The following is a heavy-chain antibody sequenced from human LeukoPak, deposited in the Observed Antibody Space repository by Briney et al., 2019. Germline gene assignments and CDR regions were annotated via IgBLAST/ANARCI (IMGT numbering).Heavy chain of an antibody. V-gene: IGHV3-33*01. J-gene: IGHJ4*02. D-gene: IGHD3-10*01. CDR2: IWYDGSNK. Sequence: GRSLRLSCAASGFTFSSYGMHWVRQAPGKGLEWVAVIWYDGSNKYYADSVKGRFTISRDNSKNTLYLQMNSLRAEDTAVYYCARLWFGELSPPPFDYWGQGTLVTVSS. CDR3: ARLWFGELSPPPFDY. CDR1: GFTFSSYG.